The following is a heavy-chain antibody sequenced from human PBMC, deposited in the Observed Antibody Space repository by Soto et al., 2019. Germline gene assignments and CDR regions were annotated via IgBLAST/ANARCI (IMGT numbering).Heavy chain of an antibody. CDR2: IYYSGST. Sequence: QVQLQESGPGLVKPSETLSLTCTVSGGSISSYYWSWIRQPPGKGLEWIGYIYYSGSTNYNPSLNSRVTISVDTSKNQFSLKLSSVTAADTAVYYCATGTDYYYYYYMDVWGKGTTVTVSS. CDR1: GGSISSYY. J-gene: IGHJ6*03. D-gene: IGHD1-1*01. V-gene: IGHV4-59*08. CDR3: ATGTDYYYYYYMDV.